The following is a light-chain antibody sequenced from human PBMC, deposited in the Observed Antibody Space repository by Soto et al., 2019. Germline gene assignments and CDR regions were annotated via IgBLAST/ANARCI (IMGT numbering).Light chain of an antibody. J-gene: IGKJ4*01. V-gene: IGKV3-11*01. CDR1: QSVSSY. CDR3: QQYGSSPLT. Sequence: ITLTQSPAPLSLSTGESATLSRRASQSVSSYLAWYQQKPGQAPRLLIYEASNRATGIPARFSGSGSGTDFTLTISSLEPEDFAVYYCQQYGSSPLTFGGGTKV. CDR2: EAS.